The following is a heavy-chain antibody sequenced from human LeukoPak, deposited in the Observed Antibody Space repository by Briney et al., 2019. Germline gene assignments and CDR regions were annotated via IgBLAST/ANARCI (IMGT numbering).Heavy chain of an antibody. Sequence: GGSLRLSCAASGFTFSSYAMSWVRQAPGKGLEWVSAISGSGGSTYYADSVKGRFTISRDNSKNTLYLQMNSLRAEDTAVYYCAKDRSLFHCSGGSCCSAEVDYYYGMDVWGQGTTVTVSS. D-gene: IGHD2-15*01. V-gene: IGHV3-23*01. CDR2: ISGSGGST. CDR1: GFTFSSYA. J-gene: IGHJ6*02. CDR3: AKDRSLFHCSGGSCCSAEVDYYYGMDV.